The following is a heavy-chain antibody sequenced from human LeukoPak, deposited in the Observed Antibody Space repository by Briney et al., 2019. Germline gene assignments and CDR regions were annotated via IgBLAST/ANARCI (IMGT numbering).Heavy chain of an antibody. V-gene: IGHV3-7*03. Sequence: GGSLRLSCAASGFTFSRHWMTWVRQAPGKGLEWVANVKEDATEKNYVDSVKGRFTISRDNAKNSLYLQMNSLRAEDTAVYYCATPLDYYDSSGYHRGGDWGQGTLVTVSS. CDR3: ATPLDYYDSSGYHRGGD. D-gene: IGHD3-22*01. J-gene: IGHJ4*02. CDR2: VKEDATEK. CDR1: GFTFSRHW.